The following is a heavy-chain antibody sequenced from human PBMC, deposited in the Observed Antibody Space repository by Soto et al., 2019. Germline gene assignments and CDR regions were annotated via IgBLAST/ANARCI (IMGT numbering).Heavy chain of an antibody. Sequence: SETLSLTFTVSGGSIRSYYWSWIRQPAGKGLAWIGRIYTSGSTNYNPSLKSRVTMSVDTSKNQFALKLSSVTAADTAVDHCARDSGTAGGFNWFDP. V-gene: IGHV4-4*07. J-gene: IGHJ5*02. CDR1: GGSIRSYY. CDR2: IYTSGST. D-gene: IGHD6-13*01. CDR3: ARDSGTAGGFNWFDP.